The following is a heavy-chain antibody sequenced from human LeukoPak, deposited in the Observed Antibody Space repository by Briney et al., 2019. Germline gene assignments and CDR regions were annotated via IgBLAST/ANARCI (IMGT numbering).Heavy chain of an antibody. D-gene: IGHD3-22*01. CDR3: ARVYRAYRSSYDSSGYYGY. J-gene: IGHJ4*02. Sequence: ASVKVSCKASGYTFTGYYMHWVRQAPGQGLEWMGWINPNSGGTNYAQKFQGRVTMTRDTSISTANMELSRLRSDDTAVYYCARVYRAYRSSYDSSGYYGYWGQGTLVTVSS. V-gene: IGHV1-2*02. CDR2: INPNSGGT. CDR1: GYTFTGYY.